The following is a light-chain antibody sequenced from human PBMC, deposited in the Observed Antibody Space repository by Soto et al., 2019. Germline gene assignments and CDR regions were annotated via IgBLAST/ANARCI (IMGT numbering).Light chain of an antibody. Sequence: DIQMTQSPSTLSASVGDRVTITCRASQSISSWLAWYQQKPGKAPKLLIYKASSLESGVPSIFSGSGSGTEFTLTISSLQPGDFATYYCQQYSSYPLTFGGGTKVEIK. CDR1: QSISSW. CDR2: KAS. J-gene: IGKJ4*01. CDR3: QQYSSYPLT. V-gene: IGKV1-5*03.